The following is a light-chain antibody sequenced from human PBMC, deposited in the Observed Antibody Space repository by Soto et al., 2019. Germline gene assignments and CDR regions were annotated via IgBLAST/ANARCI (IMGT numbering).Light chain of an antibody. CDR1: QDVGKW. Sequence: DIQMTQSPSSLSASVVDRVTISFRASQDVGKWLAWYQQKPGKAPTLLIHGASSLQSGVPSRYSGSGSGTDFTLTISSLQPEDFATYYCQQANSFPITFGQGTRLEIK. V-gene: IGKV1-12*01. CDR3: QQANSFPIT. CDR2: GAS. J-gene: IGKJ5*01.